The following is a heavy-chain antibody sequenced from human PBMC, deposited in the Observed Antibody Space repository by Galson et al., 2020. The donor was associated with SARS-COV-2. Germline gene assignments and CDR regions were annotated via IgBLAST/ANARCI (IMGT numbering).Heavy chain of an antibody. D-gene: IGHD3-3*01. CDR1: GYSFTTYW. J-gene: IGHJ5*02. V-gene: IGHV5-10-1*01. CDR3: ARTFGVAPHYNWFDP. Sequence: HGESLKISCKGSGYSFTTYWISWVRQMPGKGLEWMGRIDPSDSYTNYRPTFQGHVTISADKSISTAYLQWSSLKASDTAMYYCARTFGVAPHYNWFDPWGQGTLVTVSS. CDR2: IDPSDSYT.